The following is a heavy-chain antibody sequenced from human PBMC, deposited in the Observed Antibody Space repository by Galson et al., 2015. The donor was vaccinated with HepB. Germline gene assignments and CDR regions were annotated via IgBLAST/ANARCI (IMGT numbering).Heavy chain of an antibody. CDR2: IYYIGTT. CDR3: ARESRDSYGYFPYYYYGLDV. V-gene: IGHV4-59*01. J-gene: IGHJ6*02. CDR1: GGSISSYY. Sequence: SETLSLTCTVSGGSISSYYWNWIRQSPGKGLEWIGYIYYIGTTKYNPSLKSRVTISVDTSKNQFSLKLSSVTAADTAVYYCARESRDSYGYFPYYYYGLDVWGQGTAVSVSS. D-gene: IGHD5-18*01.